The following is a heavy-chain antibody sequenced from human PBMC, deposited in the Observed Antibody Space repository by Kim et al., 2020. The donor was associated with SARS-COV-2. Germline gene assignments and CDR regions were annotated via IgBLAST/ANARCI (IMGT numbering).Heavy chain of an antibody. CDR3: AKWEGDRTGYYYHGLDV. J-gene: IGHJ6*02. V-gene: IGHV3-43*02. Sequence: GGSLRLSCAASGFSFDDYAMHWVRQAPGKGLEWVSLISGDGRKTYYAGSVRGRFTVSRDNTKNSLYLQMNSLRNEDTALYYCAKWEGDRTGYYYHGLDVWGQGTTVTVS. D-gene: IGHD3-9*01. CDR1: GFSFDDYA. CDR2: ISGDGRKT.